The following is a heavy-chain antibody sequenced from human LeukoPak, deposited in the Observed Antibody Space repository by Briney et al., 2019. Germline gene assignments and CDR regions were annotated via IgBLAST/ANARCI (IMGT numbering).Heavy chain of an antibody. CDR2: INSDGSAT. CDR3: ASDSPYYGMDV. Sequence: GGSLRLSCAASGFPFSSYWMHWVRQVPGKGLLWVSRINSDGSATIYADSVRGRFTISRDNAKNTLYLQMSGLRVGDTAVYHCASDSPYYGMDVWGQGTTVTVSS. V-gene: IGHV3-74*01. CDR1: GFPFSSYW. J-gene: IGHJ6*02.